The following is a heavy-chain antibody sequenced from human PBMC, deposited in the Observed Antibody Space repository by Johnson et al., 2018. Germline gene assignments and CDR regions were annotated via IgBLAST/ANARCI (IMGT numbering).Heavy chain of an antibody. CDR1: GYTFSSHG. D-gene: IGHD4-17*01. Sequence: VQLVESGGGVVQPGGSLRLSCIGSGYTFSSHGIHWVRQAPGRGLEWVAVIYGDTRNNFYSDSVEGRFPISRDNSKNTVNLQLSSLRFEDTAVYFCARERADYGASFDVWGQGALVTVSS. V-gene: IGHV3-30*03. CDR3: ARERADYGASFDV. CDR2: IYGDTRNN. J-gene: IGHJ3*01.